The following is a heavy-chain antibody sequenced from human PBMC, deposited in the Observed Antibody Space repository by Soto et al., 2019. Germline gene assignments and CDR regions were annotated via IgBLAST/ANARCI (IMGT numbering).Heavy chain of an antibody. Sequence: GGSLRLSCAASGFTFRNYDMGWVRQAPGKGLEWVAAISGSGGGGGATYGDSVKGRFTISRDNSKNTVYLQLNSLRAEDTAVYYCAKDAPGSGYLSDCWGQGTLVTVSS. CDR1: GFTFRNYD. CDR2: ISGSGGGGGA. D-gene: IGHD3-22*01. J-gene: IGHJ4*02. V-gene: IGHV3-23*01. CDR3: AKDAPGSGYLSDC.